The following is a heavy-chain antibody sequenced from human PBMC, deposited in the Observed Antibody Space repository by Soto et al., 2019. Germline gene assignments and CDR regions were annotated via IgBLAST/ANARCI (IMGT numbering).Heavy chain of an antibody. CDR3: ARGVSIAARPAPNWFDP. D-gene: IGHD6-6*01. Sequence: QVQLQESGPGLVKPSQTLSLTCTVSGGSISSGDYYWSWIRQPPGKGLEWIGYIYYSGSTYYNPSLKSRVTISVDTSKNQFSLKLSSVTAADTAVYYCARGVSIAARPAPNWFDPWGQGTLVTVSS. J-gene: IGHJ5*02. V-gene: IGHV4-30-4*01. CDR2: IYYSGST. CDR1: GGSISSGDYY.